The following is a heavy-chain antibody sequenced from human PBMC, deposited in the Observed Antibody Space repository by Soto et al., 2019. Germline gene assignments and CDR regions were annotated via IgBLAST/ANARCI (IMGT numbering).Heavy chain of an antibody. D-gene: IGHD4-4*01. J-gene: IGHJ6*02. V-gene: IGHV1-69*13. CDR2: IIPIFGTA. CDR3: ARAETTTRYYYYYGMDV. CDR1: GGTFSSYA. Sequence: SVKVSCKASGGTFSSYAISWVRQAPGQGLEWMGGIIPIFGTANYAQKFQGRVTITADESTSTAYMELSSLRSEDTAVYYCARAETTTRYYYYYGMDVWGQGTTVTVSS.